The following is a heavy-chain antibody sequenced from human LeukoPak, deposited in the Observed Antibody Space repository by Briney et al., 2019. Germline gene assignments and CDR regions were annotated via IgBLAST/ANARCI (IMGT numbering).Heavy chain of an antibody. Sequence: GGSLRLSCAASGFTVSSNYMSWVRQAPGKGLEWVSVIYSGGSTYYADSVKGRFTISRDNSKNTLYLQMNSLRAEDTAVYYCAKITVTTMGDYWGQGTLVTVSS. CDR1: GFTVSSNY. V-gene: IGHV3-53*01. J-gene: IGHJ4*02. CDR2: IYSGGST. CDR3: AKITVTTMGDY. D-gene: IGHD4-17*01.